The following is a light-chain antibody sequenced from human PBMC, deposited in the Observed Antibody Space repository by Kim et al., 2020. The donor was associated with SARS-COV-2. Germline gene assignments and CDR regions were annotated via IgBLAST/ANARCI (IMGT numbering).Light chain of an antibody. CDR3: SSYTSSSSLV. CDR1: SDSVGGNNY. J-gene: IGLJ1*01. V-gene: IGLV2-14*03. CDR2: DVS. Sequence: SITISSTGNSDSVGGNNYVSWYQQPPGDAPNLMIYDVSSRPCGAARCFACSTSGTTASMIICGLQAEDDDDYYCSSYTSSSSLVFGTGTKVTVL.